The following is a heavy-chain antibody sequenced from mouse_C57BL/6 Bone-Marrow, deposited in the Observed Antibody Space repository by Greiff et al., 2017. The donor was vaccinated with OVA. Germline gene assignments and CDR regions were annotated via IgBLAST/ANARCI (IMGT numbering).Heavy chain of an antibody. V-gene: IGHV1-82*01. Sequence: VKLMESGPELVKPGASVKISCKASGYAFSSSWMNWVKQRPGKGLEWIGRIYPGDGDTNYNGKFKGKATLTADESSSTAYMQLSSLTSEDSAVYFCARWRLRRRGGFDYWGQGTTLTVSS. CDR3: ARWRLRRRGGFDY. CDR1: GYAFSSSW. CDR2: IYPGDGDT. D-gene: IGHD2-2*01. J-gene: IGHJ2*01.